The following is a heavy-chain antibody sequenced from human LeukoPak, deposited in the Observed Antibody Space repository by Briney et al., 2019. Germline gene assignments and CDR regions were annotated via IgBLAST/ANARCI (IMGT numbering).Heavy chain of an antibody. D-gene: IGHD1-14*01. Sequence: SETLSLTCTVSGGSISSYYWSWIRRHPGKGLEWIGYIYYSGSTYYNPSLKSRVTISVDTSKNQLSLKLSSVTAADMAVYYCARLGTTYGDYDYWGQGTLVTVSS. V-gene: IGHV4-59*06. J-gene: IGHJ4*02. CDR3: ARLGTTYGDYDY. CDR2: IYYSGST. CDR1: GGSISSYY.